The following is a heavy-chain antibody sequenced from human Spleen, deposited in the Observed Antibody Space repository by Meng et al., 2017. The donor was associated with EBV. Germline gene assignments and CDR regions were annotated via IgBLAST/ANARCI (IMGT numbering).Heavy chain of an antibody. CDR1: GFSLSSNGGG. V-gene: IGHV2-5*02. J-gene: IGHJ4*02. CDR2: IYWDDDK. Sequence: QTTLRESGPTLVKPTQTLTLTCSFSGFSLSSNGGGVSWIRQPPGKALEWLALIYWDDDKRYSPSLESRVTITRDTSRNQVVLTMTNMDPVDTATYYCAHIKARGVISDFWGQGTLVTVSS. D-gene: IGHD3-10*01. CDR3: AHIKARGVISDF.